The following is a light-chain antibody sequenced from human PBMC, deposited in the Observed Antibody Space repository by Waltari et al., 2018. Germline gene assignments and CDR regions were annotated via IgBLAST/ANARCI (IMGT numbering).Light chain of an antibody. Sequence: AIRITQSPSSLSASTGDRVTITCRASQGISSYLAWYQQKPGKAPKVRIYAASTLQIGVPSRFSGSGSGTDFTLPISCLQSEDFAIYYCQQYYSNPATFGQGTKVEIK. CDR1: QGISSY. V-gene: IGKV1-8*01. CDR3: QQYYSNPAT. CDR2: AAS. J-gene: IGKJ1*01.